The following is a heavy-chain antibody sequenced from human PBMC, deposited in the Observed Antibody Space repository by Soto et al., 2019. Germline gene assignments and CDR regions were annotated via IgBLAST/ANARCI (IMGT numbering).Heavy chain of an antibody. Sequence: QVQLVESGGGVVQPGRSLRLSCAASGFTFSSYGMHWVRQAPGKGLEWVAVIWYDGSNKYYEDSVKGRFTISRDNSKNTLYLQRNSLRDEDTAVYYCARCVYDSSGQDGMDVWGQGTTVTVSS. J-gene: IGHJ6*02. V-gene: IGHV3-33*01. D-gene: IGHD3-22*01. CDR1: GFTFSSYG. CDR2: IWYDGSNK. CDR3: ARCVYDSSGQDGMDV.